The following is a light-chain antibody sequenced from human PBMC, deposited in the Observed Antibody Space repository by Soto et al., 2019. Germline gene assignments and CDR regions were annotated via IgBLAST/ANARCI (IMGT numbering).Light chain of an antibody. CDR2: EGS. CDR1: STDFVSYNR. V-gene: IGLV2-23*01. J-gene: IGLJ1*01. CDR3: SSYAGSSTFYV. Sequence: QSVLTQPPSVSGSPGQSVTISCTGTSTDFVSYNRVSWYQQPPGTAPKLIIYEGSKRPSGVSNRFSGSKSGNTASLTISGLQAEDEADYYCSSYAGSSTFYVFGTGTKVTVL.